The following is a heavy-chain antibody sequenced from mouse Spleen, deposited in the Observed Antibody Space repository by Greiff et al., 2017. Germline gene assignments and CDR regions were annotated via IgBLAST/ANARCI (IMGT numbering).Heavy chain of an antibody. J-gene: IGHJ3*01. CDR1: GYSFTGYY. CDR2: INPSTGGT. CDR3: ARGLMITPFAY. D-gene: IGHD2-4*01. V-gene: IGHV1-42*01. Sequence: VQLQQSGPELVKPGASVKISCKASGYSFTGYYMNWVKQSPEKSLEWIGEINPSTGGTTYNQKFKAKATLTVDKSSSTAYMQLKSLTSEDSAVYYCARGLMITPFAYWGQGTLVTVSA.